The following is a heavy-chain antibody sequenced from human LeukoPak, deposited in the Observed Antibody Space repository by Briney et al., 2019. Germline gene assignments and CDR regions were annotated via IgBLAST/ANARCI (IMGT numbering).Heavy chain of an antibody. D-gene: IGHD2-8*01. CDR2: ISAYNGNT. V-gene: IGHV1-18*01. CDR1: GYTFTSYG. CDR3: ARANYYFYMDV. Sequence: GASVKVSCKASGYTFTSYGISWVRQAPGQGLEWMGWISAYNGNTNYAQKLQGRGTMTTDTSTSTAYMELRSLRSDDTPVYYCARANYYFYMDVWRKATKLSVPS. J-gene: IGHJ6*03.